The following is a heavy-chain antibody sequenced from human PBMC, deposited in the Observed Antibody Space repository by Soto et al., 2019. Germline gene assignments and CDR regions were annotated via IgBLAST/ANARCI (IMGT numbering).Heavy chain of an antibody. Sequence: GGSLRLSCAASGFTFSSYGMHWVRQAPGKGLEWVAVIWYDGSNKYYADSVKGRFTISRDNSKNTLYLQMNSLRAEDTAVYYCARDSGYYYYYMDVWGKGTTVTVSS. CDR1: GFTFSSYG. J-gene: IGHJ6*03. D-gene: IGHD6-25*01. CDR2: IWYDGSNK. CDR3: ARDSGYYYYYMDV. V-gene: IGHV3-33*01.